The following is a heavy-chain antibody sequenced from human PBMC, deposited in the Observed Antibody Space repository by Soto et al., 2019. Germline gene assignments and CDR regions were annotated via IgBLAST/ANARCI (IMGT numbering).Heavy chain of an antibody. D-gene: IGHD6-13*01. CDR2: IYHSGST. Sequence: QVQLQESGPGLVKPSGTLSLICAVSGGSISSNNWWSWVRQPPGKGLEWIGEIYHSGSTNYNPSLKSRVTISVDKSKNQFSLQLSSVIAADTAVYYCARASAYRSSWYGMDVWGQGTTVTVS. V-gene: IGHV4-4*02. CDR1: GGSISSNNW. J-gene: IGHJ6*02. CDR3: ARASAYRSSWYGMDV.